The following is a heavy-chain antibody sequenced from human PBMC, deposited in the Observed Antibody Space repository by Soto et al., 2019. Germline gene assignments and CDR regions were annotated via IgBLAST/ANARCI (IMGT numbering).Heavy chain of an antibody. Sequence: ASVKVSCKASGGTFSSYAISWVRQAPGQGLEWMGGIIPIFGTANYAQKFQGRVTITADESTSTAYMELSSLRSEDTAVYYCARDLDYDILISDAFDIWGQGTMVTVSS. D-gene: IGHD3-9*01. V-gene: IGHV1-69*13. CDR2: IIPIFGTA. J-gene: IGHJ3*02. CDR3: ARDLDYDILISDAFDI. CDR1: GGTFSSYA.